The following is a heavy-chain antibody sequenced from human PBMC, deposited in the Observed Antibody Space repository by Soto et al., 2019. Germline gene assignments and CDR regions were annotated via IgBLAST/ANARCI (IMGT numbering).Heavy chain of an antibody. V-gene: IGHV3-48*02. CDR3: ARTGGEYSRSSNWFDP. CDR1: GFTFSSYS. Sequence: PGGSLRLSCAASGFTFSSYSMNWVRQAPGKGLEWVSYISSSSSTIYYADSVKGRFTLSRDNAKNSLYLQMNSLRDEDTAVYYCARTGGEYSRSSNWFDPWGKGTLVTVDS. D-gene: IGHD6-6*01. J-gene: IGHJ5*02. CDR2: ISSSSSTI.